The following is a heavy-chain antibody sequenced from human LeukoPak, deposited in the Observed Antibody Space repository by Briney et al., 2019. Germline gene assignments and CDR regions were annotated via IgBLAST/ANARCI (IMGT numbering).Heavy chain of an antibody. Sequence: PGGSLRLSCAASGFTFSSYWMSWVRQAPGKGLEWVANIKQDGSEKQYVDSVKGRFAISRDNAENSLYLQMNSLKAEDTAVYYCARVSLGNNYGSGSYDYWDQGTLVTVSS. CDR1: GFTFSSYW. J-gene: IGHJ4*02. CDR2: IKQDGSEK. V-gene: IGHV3-7*02. CDR3: ARVSLGNNYGSGSYDY. D-gene: IGHD3-10*01.